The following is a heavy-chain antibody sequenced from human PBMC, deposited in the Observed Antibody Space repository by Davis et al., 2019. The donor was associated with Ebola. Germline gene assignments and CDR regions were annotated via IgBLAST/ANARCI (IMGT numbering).Heavy chain of an antibody. V-gene: IGHV4-59*04. CDR1: GGSISSYY. D-gene: IGHD3-16*01. CDR3: TQNGGDY. Sequence: MPSETLSLTCTVSGGSISSYYWSWIRQPPGKGLEWIGYIYYSGSTYYNPSLKSRVTISVDTSKNQFSLKLSSVTAADTAVYYCTQNGGDYWGQGTLVTVSS. CDR2: IYYSGST. J-gene: IGHJ4*02.